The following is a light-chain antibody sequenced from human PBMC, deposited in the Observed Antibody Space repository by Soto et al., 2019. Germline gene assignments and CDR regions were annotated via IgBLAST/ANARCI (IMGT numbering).Light chain of an antibody. CDR1: QSVDSSD. V-gene: IGKV3-20*01. J-gene: IGKJ5*01. Sequence: EIVLTQSPGTLSLSPGERATLSCRARQSVDSSDLAWYQQKAGQAPRLLLYGASSRATGIPDRFSGSGSGTDFTLSISRLEPEDFAVYYWQLYSTFGKGTRLEIK. CDR2: GAS. CDR3: QLYST.